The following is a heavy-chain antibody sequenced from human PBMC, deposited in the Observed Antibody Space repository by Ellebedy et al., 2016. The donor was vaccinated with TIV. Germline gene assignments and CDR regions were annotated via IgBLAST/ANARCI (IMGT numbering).Heavy chain of an antibody. CDR2: ISYDGRKK. CDR3: ARERPGGPFLTQADYYGMDV. V-gene: IGHV3-30-3*01. CDR1: GFTFSSYA. Sequence: GESLKISXAASGFTFSSYAMHWVRQAPGKGLEWMSVISYDGRKKYYADSVKGRFTVSRDRSKSMAYLQMNGLRGEDTAVYYCARERPGGPFLTQADYYGMDVWGQGTAVTISS. J-gene: IGHJ6*02. D-gene: IGHD3-9*01.